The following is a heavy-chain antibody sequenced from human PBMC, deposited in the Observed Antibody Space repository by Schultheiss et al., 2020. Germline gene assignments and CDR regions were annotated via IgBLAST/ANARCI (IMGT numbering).Heavy chain of an antibody. Sequence: GGSLRLSCAASGFTFSSYGMHWVRQAPGKGLEWVAVIWYDGSNKYYADSVKGRFTISRDNSKNTLYLQMNSLRAEDTAVYYCARDQGVYYYYGMDVWGQGTTVNVYS. CDR1: GFTFSSYG. V-gene: IGHV3-33*01. D-gene: IGHD3-16*01. J-gene: IGHJ6*02. CDR2: IWYDGSNK. CDR3: ARDQGVYYYYGMDV.